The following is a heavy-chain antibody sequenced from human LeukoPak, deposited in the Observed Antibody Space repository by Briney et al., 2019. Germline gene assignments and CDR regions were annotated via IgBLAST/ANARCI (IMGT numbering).Heavy chain of an antibody. CDR3: ARGKLTMVIK. CDR2: ISSSSSYI. CDR1: GFTFSSYS. D-gene: IGHD4/OR15-4a*01. Sequence: PGGSLGLSCAASGFTFSSYSMNWVRQAPGKGLEWVSSISSSSSYIYYADSVKGRFTISRGNAKNSLYLQMNSLRAEDTAVYYCARGKLTMVIKWGQGTLVTVSS. J-gene: IGHJ4*02. V-gene: IGHV3-21*01.